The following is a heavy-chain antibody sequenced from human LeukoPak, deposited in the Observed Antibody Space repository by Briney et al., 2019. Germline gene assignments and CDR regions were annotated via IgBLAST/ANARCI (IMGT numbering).Heavy chain of an antibody. D-gene: IGHD1-1*01. CDR3: ARDNIGGTGELDY. CDR2: IYHSGST. Sequence: SETLSLTCTVSGYSISSGYYRGWIRQPPGKGLEWIGSIYHSGSTYYNPSLKSRVTISVDTSKNQFSLKLSSMTAADTAVYYCARDNIGGTGELDYWGQGTLVTVSS. CDR1: GYSISSGYY. V-gene: IGHV4-38-2*02. J-gene: IGHJ4*02.